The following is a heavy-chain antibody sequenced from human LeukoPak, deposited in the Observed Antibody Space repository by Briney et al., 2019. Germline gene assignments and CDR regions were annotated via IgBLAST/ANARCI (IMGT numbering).Heavy chain of an antibody. J-gene: IGHJ4*02. V-gene: IGHV1-2*02. CDR1: GYTFTGYY. CDR3: ASNGIAVAGYDY. D-gene: IGHD6-19*01. CDR2: INPNSGGT. Sequence: ASVKVSCKASGYTFTGYYMHWVRQAPGQGLEWMGWINPNSGGTNHAQKFQGRVTMTRDTSISTAYMELSRLRSDDTAVYYCASNGIAVAGYDYWGQGTLVTVSS.